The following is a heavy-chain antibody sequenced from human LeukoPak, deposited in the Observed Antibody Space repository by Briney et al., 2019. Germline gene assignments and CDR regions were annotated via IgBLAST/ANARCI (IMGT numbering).Heavy chain of an antibody. CDR1: GITLSNYG. Sequence: GGSLRLSCAVSGITLSNYGMTWVRQAPGKGLEWVSSITLSGGSTFYADSVKGRFTISRDNSKNTLYLQMNSLGAEDTAVYYCAKRGNPAVGHHYLDVWGEGTTVSVSS. CDR3: AKRGNPAVGHHYLDV. V-gene: IGHV3-23*01. J-gene: IGHJ6*03. D-gene: IGHD2-2*01. CDR2: ITLSGGST.